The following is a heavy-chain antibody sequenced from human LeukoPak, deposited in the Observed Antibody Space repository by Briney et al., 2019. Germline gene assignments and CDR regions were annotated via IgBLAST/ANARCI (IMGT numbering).Heavy chain of an antibody. CDR3: AVGGGFWSGYWTPAIDY. D-gene: IGHD3-3*01. CDR2: IYYSGST. Sequence: SETLSLTCTVSGGSISSYYWSCIRQPPGKGLEWIGDIYYSGSTNYNPSLKSRVTISVDTSKNQFSLKLSSVTAADTAVYYCAVGGGFWSGYWTPAIDYWGQGTLATVSS. V-gene: IGHV4-59*01. J-gene: IGHJ4*02. CDR1: GGSISSYY.